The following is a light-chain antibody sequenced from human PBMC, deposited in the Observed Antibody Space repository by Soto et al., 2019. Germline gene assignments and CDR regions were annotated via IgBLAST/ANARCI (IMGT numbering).Light chain of an antibody. J-gene: IGKJ2*01. Sequence: DIQLTQSPSSVSASVGDRVTLTCRASQGISNWLAWYQQKPGKAPKLLISAASTLQGGVPSRFSGSFSGTDFTLTITSLQAEDFATYFCQQAYSLPATFGQGTKLEIK. CDR2: AAS. CDR3: QQAYSLPAT. V-gene: IGKV1-12*01. CDR1: QGISNW.